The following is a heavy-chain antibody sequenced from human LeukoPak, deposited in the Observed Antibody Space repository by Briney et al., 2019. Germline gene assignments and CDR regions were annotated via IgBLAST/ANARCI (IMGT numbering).Heavy chain of an antibody. Sequence: SETLSLTCTVSGGSISSYYWSWIRQPPGKGLEWIGYIYYSGSTNYNPSLKSRVTISVDTSKNQFSLKLSSVTAAGTAVYYCARAGPTVTYYYYYMDVWGKGTTVTVSS. CDR2: IYYSGST. CDR1: GGSISSYY. V-gene: IGHV4-59*01. CDR3: ARAGPTVTYYYYYMDV. J-gene: IGHJ6*03. D-gene: IGHD4-17*01.